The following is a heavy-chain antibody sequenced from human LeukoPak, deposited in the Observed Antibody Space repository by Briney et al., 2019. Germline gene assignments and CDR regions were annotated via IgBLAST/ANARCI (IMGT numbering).Heavy chain of an antibody. Sequence: PGGSLRLSCAASGLTFSDYNMRWIRQAPGKGLEWVSSISRSGSTKYYADSVKGRFTISRDNAKNSLFLQMNSLRAEDTAVYYCARVPRYCSGGNCYSGGLGYMDVWGKGTTVTISS. V-gene: IGHV3-11*01. CDR2: ISRSGSTK. D-gene: IGHD2-15*01. J-gene: IGHJ6*03. CDR3: ARVPRYCSGGNCYSGGLGYMDV. CDR1: GLTFSDYN.